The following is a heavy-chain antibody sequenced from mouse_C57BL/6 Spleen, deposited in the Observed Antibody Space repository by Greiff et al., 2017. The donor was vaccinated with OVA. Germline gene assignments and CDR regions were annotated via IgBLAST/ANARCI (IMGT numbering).Heavy chain of an antibody. J-gene: IGHJ4*01. V-gene: IGHV1-15*01. Sequence: QVQLQQSGAELVRPGASVTLSCKASGYTFTDYEMHWVKQTPVHGLEWIGAIDPETGGTAYNQKFKGKAILTADKSSSTAYMELRSLTSEDSAVYYCTRWLLPHYYAMDYWGQGTSVTVSS. CDR3: TRWLLPHYYAMDY. CDR1: GYTFTDYE. D-gene: IGHD2-3*01. CDR2: IDPETGGT.